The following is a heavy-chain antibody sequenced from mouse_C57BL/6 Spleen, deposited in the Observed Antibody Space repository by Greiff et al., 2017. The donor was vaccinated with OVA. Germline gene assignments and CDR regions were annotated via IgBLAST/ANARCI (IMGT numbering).Heavy chain of an antibody. V-gene: IGHV1-55*01. J-gene: IGHJ1*03. Sequence: QVQLQQPGAELVKPGASVKMSCKASGYTFTSYWITWVKQRPGQGLEWIGDIYPGSGSTNYNEKFKSKATLTVDTSSSTAYMQLSSLTSEDSAVYYCARRMITTRYFDVWGTGTTVTVSS. CDR3: ARRMITTRYFDV. D-gene: IGHD2-4*01. CDR2: IYPGSGST. CDR1: GYTFTSYW.